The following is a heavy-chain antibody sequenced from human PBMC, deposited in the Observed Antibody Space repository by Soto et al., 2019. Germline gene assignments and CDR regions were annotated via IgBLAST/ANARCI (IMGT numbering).Heavy chain of an antibody. CDR1: GGSISSYY. CDR2: FYYSGGT. CDR3: ASHSSKLLYYHYMDV. J-gene: IGHJ6*03. V-gene: IGHV4-59*08. D-gene: IGHD1-7*01. Sequence: SETLSLTCTVSGGSISSYYWSWIRQPPGKGLEWIGYFYYSGGTNYNPSLKSRVTISVDTSKSQFSLKLSSVTAADTAVYYCASHSSKLLYYHYMDVWGTGTMVTVSS.